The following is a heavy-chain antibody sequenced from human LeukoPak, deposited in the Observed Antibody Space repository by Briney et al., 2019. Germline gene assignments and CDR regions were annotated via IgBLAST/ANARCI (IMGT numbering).Heavy chain of an antibody. V-gene: IGHV4-39*07. CDR2: IYHSGNT. J-gene: IGHJ4*02. D-gene: IGHD3-3*01. CDR3: ARLSLKVLEWSPTKGKETHYFDY. Sequence: SETLSLTCTVSGGSISSSSYYWGWIRQPPGTGLEWIGEIYHSGNTNYNPSLKSRVTILEDKSKNQFSLKLSSVTAADTAVYYCARLSLKVLEWSPTKGKETHYFDYWGQGTLVTVSS. CDR1: GGSISSSSYY.